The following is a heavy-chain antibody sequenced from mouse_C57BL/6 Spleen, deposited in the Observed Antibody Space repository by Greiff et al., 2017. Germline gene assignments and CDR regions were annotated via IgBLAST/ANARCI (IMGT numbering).Heavy chain of an antibody. Sequence: QVQLKQPGAELVMPGASVKLSCKASGYNFTSYWMHWVKQRPGQGLEWIGEIDPSDSYTNYNQKFKGKSTLTVDKSSSTAYMQLSSLTSEDSAVYYCARGTTVVGNYARDYWGQGTSVTVSS. D-gene: IGHD1-1*01. CDR1: GYNFTSYW. CDR3: ARGTTVVGNYARDY. V-gene: IGHV1-69*01. J-gene: IGHJ4*01. CDR2: IDPSDSYT.